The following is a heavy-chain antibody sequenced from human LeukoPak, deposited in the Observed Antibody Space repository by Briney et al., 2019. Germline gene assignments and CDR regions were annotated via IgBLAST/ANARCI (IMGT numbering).Heavy chain of an antibody. CDR3: ARDNAPAGGGLDY. V-gene: IGHV3-53*01. CDR2: IYTGGLT. CDR1: GFTVSSNH. D-gene: IGHD2-2*01. Sequence: PGGSLRLSCAASGFTVSSNHMTWVRQALGKGVEWVSEIYTGGLTFYADSVTGRFTISRDNPKNTVYLQMNSLGVEDTARYYCARDNAPAGGGLDYWGQGTLVTVSS. J-gene: IGHJ4*02.